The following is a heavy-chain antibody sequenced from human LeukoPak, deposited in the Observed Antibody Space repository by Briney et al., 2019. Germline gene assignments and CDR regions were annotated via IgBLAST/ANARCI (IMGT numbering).Heavy chain of an antibody. CDR3: ARLKYYDFWSGYYPTWFDP. CDR2: INHSGST. D-gene: IGHD3-3*01. Sequence: SETLSLTCAVYGGSFSGYYWRWIRQPPGRGLEWVGEINHSGSTNYNTSLQSRISIAVATSKDQCSLKLSAVTAADTAVYYCARLKYYDFWSGYYPTWFDPWGQGTLVTVSS. V-gene: IGHV4-34*01. CDR1: GGSFSGYY. J-gene: IGHJ5*02.